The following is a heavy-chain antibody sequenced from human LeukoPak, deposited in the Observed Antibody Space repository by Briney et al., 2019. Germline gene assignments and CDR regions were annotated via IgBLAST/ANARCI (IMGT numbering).Heavy chain of an antibody. V-gene: IGHV4-59*12. Sequence: SETLSLTCTVSGGYISSYYWSWIRQPPGKGLEWIGYIYYSGSTNYNPPLKSRFTISVDTSKNQFSLKLSSVTAADTAVYYCARDHLPDCSSTSCSTNWFDPWGQGTLVTVSS. D-gene: IGHD2-2*01. CDR1: GGYISSYY. CDR3: ARDHLPDCSSTSCSTNWFDP. CDR2: IYYSGST. J-gene: IGHJ5*02.